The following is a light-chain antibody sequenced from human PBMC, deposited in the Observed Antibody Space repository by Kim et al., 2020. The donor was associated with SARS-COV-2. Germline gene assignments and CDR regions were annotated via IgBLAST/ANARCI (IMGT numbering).Light chain of an antibody. V-gene: IGKV1-5*01. J-gene: IGKJ1*01. Sequence: DIQMTQSPSTLSASVGDTVTITCRASQSISSWLDWYHQKPGKAPKLLIFEASTLESGVPSRFSGSGYGTQFTLTISSLQPDDFATYYCQQYNIYPWTFGQGTKVDIK. CDR2: EAS. CDR3: QQYNIYPWT. CDR1: QSISSW.